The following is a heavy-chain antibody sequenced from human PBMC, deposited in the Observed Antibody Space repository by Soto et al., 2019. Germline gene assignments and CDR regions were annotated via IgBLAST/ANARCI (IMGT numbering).Heavy chain of an antibody. J-gene: IGHJ4*02. CDR1: GGSIRSYC. CDR3: ARGRGHYSFDY. D-gene: IGHD4-4*01. CDR2: ICNSGST. V-gene: IGHV4-59*12. Sequence: PEETLSLTCTVSGGSIRSYCWTWIRQPPGEGLEWIGCICNSGSTNYNPSLKSRVAISVDTPKNQFSLKLSSVTAADTAVYYCARGRGHYSFDYWGQGTLVTVSS.